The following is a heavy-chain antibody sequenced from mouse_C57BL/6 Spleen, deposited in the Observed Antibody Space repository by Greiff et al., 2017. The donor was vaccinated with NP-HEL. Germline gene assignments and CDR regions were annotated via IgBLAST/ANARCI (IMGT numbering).Heavy chain of an antibody. CDR3: ARPDYYGSSSWYFDV. CDR1: GFTFSDYG. CDR2: ISSGSSTI. D-gene: IGHD1-1*01. J-gene: IGHJ1*03. Sequence: EVNLVESGGGLVKPGGSLKLSCAASGFTFSDYGMHWVRQAPEKGLEWVAYISSGSSTIYYADTVKGRFTISRDNAKNTLFLQMTSLRSEDTAMYYCARPDYYGSSSWYFDVWGTGTTVTVSS. V-gene: IGHV5-17*01.